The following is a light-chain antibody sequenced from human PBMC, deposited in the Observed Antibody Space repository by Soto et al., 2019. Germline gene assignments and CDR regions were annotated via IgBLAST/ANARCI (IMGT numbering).Light chain of an antibody. CDR3: QKSNRVPPFT. J-gene: IGKJ3*01. Sequence: DIQMTQSPSSMSASVGDRVTITCRASQCISNYLAWYQQKPGKVPKLLIYAASTLHSGVPPLFSGSGSGTDFSRTISSLQPEDFGTYYCQKSNRVPPFTAGTGTKV. CDR1: QCISNY. CDR2: AAS. V-gene: IGKV1-27*01.